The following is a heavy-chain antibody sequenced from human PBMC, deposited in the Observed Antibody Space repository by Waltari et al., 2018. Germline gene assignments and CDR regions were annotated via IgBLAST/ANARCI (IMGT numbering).Heavy chain of an antibody. CDR1: GGSITRDS. V-gene: IGHV4-4*07. Sequence: QMQLQESGPGLVKPSETLSLICTVSGGSITRDSWSWIRQSAGKGLEWIGRISASGGTDYNPSLESRVTMSADTSKNHFSLTLTYVTAEDAAVYYCARDPVIRSAYHYYYYGMDVWGQGTTVTVS. D-gene: IGHD3-16*01. J-gene: IGHJ6*02. CDR2: ISASGGT. CDR3: ARDPVIRSAYHYYYYGMDV.